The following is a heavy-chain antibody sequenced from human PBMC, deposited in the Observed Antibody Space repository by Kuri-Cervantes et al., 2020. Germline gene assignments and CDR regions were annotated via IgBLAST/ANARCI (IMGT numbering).Heavy chain of an antibody. CDR2: IYYSGST. Sequence: SETLSLTCTVSGGSISSYYWSWIRQPPGKGLEWSGYIYYSGSTNYNPSLKSRVTISVDTSKNQYSLKLSSVTAADTAVYYCARHSSTRARGGRIDYWGQGTLVTVSS. CDR3: ARHSSTRARGGRIDY. J-gene: IGHJ4*02. V-gene: IGHV4-59*01. CDR1: GGSISSYY. D-gene: IGHD2-2*01.